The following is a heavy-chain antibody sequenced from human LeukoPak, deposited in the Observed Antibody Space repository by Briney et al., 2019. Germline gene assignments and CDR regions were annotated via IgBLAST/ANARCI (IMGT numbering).Heavy chain of an antibody. Sequence: GGSLRLSCAASGFTFSSYAMSWVRQAPGKGLEWVSFISSVSGYIYYADSVKDRFTTSRDNARNSLYLQMNSLRAEDTAVYYCARDWRTQVLHPYYFEYWGQGVLVTVSS. V-gene: IGHV3-21*01. D-gene: IGHD3-16*01. J-gene: IGHJ4*02. CDR2: ISSVSGYI. CDR1: GFTFSSYA. CDR3: ARDWRTQVLHPYYFEY.